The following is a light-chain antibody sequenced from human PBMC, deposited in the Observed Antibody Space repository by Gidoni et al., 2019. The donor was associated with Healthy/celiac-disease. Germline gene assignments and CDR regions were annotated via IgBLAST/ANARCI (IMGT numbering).Light chain of an antibody. CDR3: SSYTSSSTLV. CDR2: DVS. Sequence: QYALTQPASVPGSPGQSITISCTGTSSDVGGYNYVSWYQQHPGKAPKLMIYDVSNRPSGVSNRFSGSKSGNTASLTISGLQAEDEADYYCSSYTSSSTLVFGGGTKLTVL. J-gene: IGLJ2*01. V-gene: IGLV2-14*03. CDR1: SSDVGGYNY.